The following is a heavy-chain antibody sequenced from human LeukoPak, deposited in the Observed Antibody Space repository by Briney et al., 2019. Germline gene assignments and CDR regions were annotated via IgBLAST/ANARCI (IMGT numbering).Heavy chain of an antibody. CDR1: GGSVSSGSYY. CDR2: IYYSGST. CDR3: ARDGGYSSGWYEET. Sequence: SETLSLTCTVSGGSVSSGSYYWSWIRQSPGKGLEWIGYIYYSGSTNYNPSLKSRVTISVDTSKNQFSLKLSSVTAADTAVYYCARDGGYSSGWYEETWGQGTLVTVSS. V-gene: IGHV4-61*01. D-gene: IGHD6-19*01. J-gene: IGHJ4*02.